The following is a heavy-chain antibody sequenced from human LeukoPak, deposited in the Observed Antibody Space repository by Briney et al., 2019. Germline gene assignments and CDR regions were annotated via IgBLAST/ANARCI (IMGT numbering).Heavy chain of an antibody. CDR3: ARGARGSYSY. Sequence: PSETLSRTCTVSGGSISSYYWSWIRQPPGKGLEWIGYIFYSGSTNYNPSLKSRVTISVDTSKNQFSLNLSSVTAADTAVYYCARGARGSYSYWGQGTLVTVSS. V-gene: IGHV4-59*08. CDR1: GGSISSYY. J-gene: IGHJ4*02. CDR2: IFYSGST. D-gene: IGHD1-26*01.